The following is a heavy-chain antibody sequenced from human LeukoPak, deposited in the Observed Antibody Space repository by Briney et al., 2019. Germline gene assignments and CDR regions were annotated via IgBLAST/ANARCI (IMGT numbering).Heavy chain of an antibody. CDR2: ISSSGSTI. Sequence: GGSLRLSCAASGFTFSDYYMSWIRQAPGKGLEWVSYISSSGSTIYYADSVKGRFTISRDNAKNSLYLQMNSLRAEDTAVYYCARGPHPIWSGYHYYYYYYMDVWGKGTTVTVSS. CDR3: ARGPHPIWSGYHYYYYYYMDV. V-gene: IGHV3-11*01. D-gene: IGHD3-3*01. CDR1: GFTFSDYY. J-gene: IGHJ6*03.